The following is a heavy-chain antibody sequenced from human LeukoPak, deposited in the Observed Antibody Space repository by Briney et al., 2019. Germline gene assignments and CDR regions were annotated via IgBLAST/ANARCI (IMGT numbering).Heavy chain of an antibody. V-gene: IGHV1-18*01. J-gene: IGHJ5*02. CDR2: ISAYNGNT. Sequence: ASVTVSFKASGYTFTNYGISWLRQAPGQGLEWMGWISAYNGNTNYAQKLQGRVTMTTDTSTSKAYMELRSLRSDDTAVYYCARVNGCSGGSCGWFDPWGQGTLVTVSS. D-gene: IGHD2-15*01. CDR1: GYTFTNYG. CDR3: ARVNGCSGGSCGWFDP.